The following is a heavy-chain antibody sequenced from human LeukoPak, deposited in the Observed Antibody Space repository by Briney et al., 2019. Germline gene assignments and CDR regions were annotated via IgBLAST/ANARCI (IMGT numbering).Heavy chain of an antibody. CDR2: VNHSGNT. D-gene: IGHD3-10*01. CDR1: GGSFSGYY. Sequence: SKTLSLTCAVYGGSFSGYYWSWIRQPPGKGLEWIGEVNHSGNTNNSPTLKSRVTMSVDTSKNQFSLNLSSVTAADTAVYHCARGYAKVAAVRGSIITGAIYFDSWGQGTLVTVSS. J-gene: IGHJ4*02. V-gene: IGHV4-34*01. CDR3: ARGYAKVAAVRGSIITGAIYFDS.